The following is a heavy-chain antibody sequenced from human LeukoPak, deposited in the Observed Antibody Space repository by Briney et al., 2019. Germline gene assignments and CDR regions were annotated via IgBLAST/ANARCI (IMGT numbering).Heavy chain of an antibody. J-gene: IGHJ5*02. Sequence: PSETLSLTCAVSGYSISSGYYWGWIRQPPGKGLEWIGSIYHSGSTCYNPSLKSRVTISVDTSKNQFSLKLSSVTAADTAVYYCARVPFIAAAGTNWFDPWGQGTLVTVSS. D-gene: IGHD6-13*01. CDR3: ARVPFIAAAGTNWFDP. CDR1: GYSISSGYY. V-gene: IGHV4-38-2*01. CDR2: IYHSGST.